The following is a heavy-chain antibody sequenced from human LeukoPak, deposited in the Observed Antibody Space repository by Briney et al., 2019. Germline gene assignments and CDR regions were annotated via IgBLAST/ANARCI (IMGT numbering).Heavy chain of an antibody. V-gene: IGHV3-49*04. Sequence: PGRSLRLSCTASGFTFGDYAMSWVRQAPGKGLEWVGFIRSKAYGGTTEYAASVKGRFTISRDDSKSIAYPQMNSLKTEDTAVYYCTRAEMTTVVTAYFDYWGQGTLVTVSS. CDR1: GFTFGDYA. J-gene: IGHJ4*02. CDR3: TRAEMTTVVTAYFDY. D-gene: IGHD4-23*01. CDR2: IRSKAYGGTT.